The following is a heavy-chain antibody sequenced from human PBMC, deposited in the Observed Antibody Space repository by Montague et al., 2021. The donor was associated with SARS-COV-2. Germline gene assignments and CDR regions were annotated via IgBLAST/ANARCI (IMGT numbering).Heavy chain of an antibody. CDR1: GGSISSSSYY. CDR3: ARPTYYSVRSGSDGFDI. V-gene: IGHV4-39*01. J-gene: IGHJ3*02. CDR2: IYYSGST. Sequence: SETLSLTCTVSGGSISSSSYYWGWIRQPPGKGLEWIGSIYYSGSTYYNPSLKSRVTISVDTSKNQFSLKLSSVTAADTAVYYWARPTYYSVRSGSDGFDIWGQGTMVTVSS. D-gene: IGHD3-22*01.